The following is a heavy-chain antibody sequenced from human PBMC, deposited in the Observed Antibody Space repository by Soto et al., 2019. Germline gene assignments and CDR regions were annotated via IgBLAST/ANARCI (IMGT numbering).Heavy chain of an antibody. D-gene: IGHD2-21*01. CDR1: GAALKSGNYY. CDR3: ARLRIATNNYKWFDP. Sequence: SETLSLTCIVSGAALKSGNYYWIWIRHVPGKGLEWIGHIYVTGAVDYNPSLRDRITISQDTSERQFSLNLRLVTAADTAVYYCARLRIATNNYKWFDPWGRGTLVTVSS. CDR2: IYVTGAV. J-gene: IGHJ5*02. V-gene: IGHV4-31*03.